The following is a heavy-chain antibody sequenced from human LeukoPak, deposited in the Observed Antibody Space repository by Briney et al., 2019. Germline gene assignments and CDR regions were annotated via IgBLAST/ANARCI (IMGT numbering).Heavy chain of an antibody. CDR1: GNSFTTYY. Sequence: ASVKVSCKSSGNSFTTYYMHWVRQAPGHGLEWMGIINPSGGSTSYAQKFQGRVTMNRDTSTNTVYMELSSLRSKGTDVYYCPRDRHSYGFLYTGVDYWGQGTLVTVSS. J-gene: IGHJ4*02. V-gene: IGHV1-46*01. D-gene: IGHD5-18*01. CDR3: PRDRHSYGFLYTGVDY. CDR2: INPSGGST.